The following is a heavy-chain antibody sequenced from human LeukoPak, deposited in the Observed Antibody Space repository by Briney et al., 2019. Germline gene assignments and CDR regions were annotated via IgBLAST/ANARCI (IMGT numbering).Heavy chain of an antibody. D-gene: IGHD4-23*01. J-gene: IGHJ4*02. CDR2: IYNSGST. Sequence: PSETLPLTCTVSGGSISSYYWSWIRQPPGKGLEWIGYIYNSGSTNHNPSLKSRVTISLDTSKNQFSLKLSSVTATDTAVYYCARAPTTVVTPYYFDYWGQGTLVTVSS. V-gene: IGHV4-59*01. CDR3: ARAPTTVVTPYYFDY. CDR1: GGSISSYY.